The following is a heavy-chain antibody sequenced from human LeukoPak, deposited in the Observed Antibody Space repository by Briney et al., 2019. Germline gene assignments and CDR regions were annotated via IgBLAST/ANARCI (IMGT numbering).Heavy chain of an antibody. CDR1: GFTFSSYS. CDR3: ARDRSSSWYHDYGMDV. J-gene: IGHJ6*02. D-gene: IGHD6-13*01. V-gene: IGHV3-21*01. Sequence: GGALRPSCAASGFTFSSYSMNWVRQAPGKGLEWVSSISSSSSYIYYADSVKGRFTISRDNAKNSLYLQMNSLRAEDTAVYYCARDRSSSWYHDYGMDVWGQGTTVTVSS. CDR2: ISSSSSYI.